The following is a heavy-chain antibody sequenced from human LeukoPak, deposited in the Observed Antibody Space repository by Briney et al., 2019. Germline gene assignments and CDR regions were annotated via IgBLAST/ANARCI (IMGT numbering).Heavy chain of an antibody. CDR1: GFTFISYS. V-gene: IGHV3-21*01. Sequence: PGGSLRLSCAASGFTFISYSMNWVRQAPGKGLEWVSSISNSSPNIYYADSVKGRFTISRGNAKNSLYLQMNSLRAEDTAVYYCARDRITVAATETSFDYWGQGTLVTVSS. CDR2: ISNSSPNI. D-gene: IGHD6-19*01. CDR3: ARDRITVAATETSFDY. J-gene: IGHJ4*02.